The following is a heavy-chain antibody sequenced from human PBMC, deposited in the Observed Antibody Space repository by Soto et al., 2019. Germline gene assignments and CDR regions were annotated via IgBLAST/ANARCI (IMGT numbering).Heavy chain of an antibody. CDR1: GFTFSGSA. Sequence: GGSLRLSCAASGFTFSGSAMHWVRQASGKGLEWVGRIRSKANSYATAYAASVKGRFTISRDDSKNKAYLQMNSLKTEDTAVYYCTRHVDCSRTSCYFRGQDYYYYYYMDVWGKGTTVTVSS. V-gene: IGHV3-73*01. D-gene: IGHD2-2*01. J-gene: IGHJ6*03. CDR2: IRSKANSYAT. CDR3: TRHVDCSRTSCYFRGQDYYYYYYMDV.